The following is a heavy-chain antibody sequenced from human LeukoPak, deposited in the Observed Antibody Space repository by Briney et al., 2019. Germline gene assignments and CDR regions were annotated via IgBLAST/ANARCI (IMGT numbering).Heavy chain of an antibody. CDR2: MYTDGDT. D-gene: IGHD2-15*01. J-gene: IGHJ4*02. Sequence: SETLSLTCDVSGASISGYWWSWIRQPAGKGLEWIGRMYTDGDTNYNPALKSRVTVSVDTSKNLFSLKLISVTAADTAVYYCATAPAGCGGTCPFDYWGQGTLVTVSS. V-gene: IGHV4-4*07. CDR3: ATAPAGCGGTCPFDY. CDR1: GASISGYW.